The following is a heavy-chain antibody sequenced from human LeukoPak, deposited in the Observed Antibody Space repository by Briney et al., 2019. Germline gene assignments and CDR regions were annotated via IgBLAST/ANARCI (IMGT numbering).Heavy chain of an antibody. D-gene: IGHD6-13*01. V-gene: IGHV1-18*01. CDR1: GYTFTSYG. CDR3: ALLDGSSSWPAGDYYYGMDV. CDR2: ISAYNGNT. J-gene: IGHJ6*02. Sequence: GASVTVSFKASGYTFTSYGISWVRQAPGQGLEWMGWISAYNGNTNYAQKVQGRVTMTTDTSTSTAYMELRSLRSDDTAVYYCALLDGSSSWPAGDYYYGMDVWGQGTTVTVS.